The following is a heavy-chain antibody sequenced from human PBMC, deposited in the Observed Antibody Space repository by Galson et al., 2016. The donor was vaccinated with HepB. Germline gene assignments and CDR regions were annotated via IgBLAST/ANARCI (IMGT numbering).Heavy chain of an antibody. J-gene: IGHJ6*02. D-gene: IGHD2-15*01. CDR2: IGGSGGST. CDR3: AKLEGGLTYSGMDV. V-gene: IGHV3-23*01. Sequence: SLRLSCAASGFTFSSYVMTWVRQAPGKGLEWVSGIGGSGGSTYYADSVKGRFTISRDNSKNTLFLQMNSLRAGDTVVYYCAKLEGGLTYSGMDVWGQGTAVTVSS. CDR1: GFTFSSYV.